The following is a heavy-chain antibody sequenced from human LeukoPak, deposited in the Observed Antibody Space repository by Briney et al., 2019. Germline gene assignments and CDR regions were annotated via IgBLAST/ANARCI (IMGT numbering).Heavy chain of an antibody. CDR2: IKQDGSEK. CDR3: ARDSYVVVTAIPDFVDY. J-gene: IGHJ4*02. Sequence: GGSLRLSCAASGFTFSSYWMSWVRQAPGKGLEWVANIKQDGSEKYYVDSVKGRFTISRDNAKNSLYLQMNSLRAEDTAVYYCARDSYVVVTAIPDFVDYWGQGTLATVSS. D-gene: IGHD2-21*02. CDR1: GFTFSSYW. V-gene: IGHV3-7*01.